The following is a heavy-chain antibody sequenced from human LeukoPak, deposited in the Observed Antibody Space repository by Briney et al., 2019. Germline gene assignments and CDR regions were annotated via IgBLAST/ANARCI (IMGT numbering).Heavy chain of an antibody. CDR3: AKGSGSPDH. J-gene: IGHJ4*02. CDR1: GFTFYSYG. D-gene: IGHD3-10*01. V-gene: IGHV3-30*18. Sequence: GKSLRLSCAASGFTFYSYGLHWVRHAPGKGLEWVSFISFDGSNTYYADFVKGRFTISRDNSKNTLYLQMNSLGPEDTAIYFCAKGSGSPDHWGQGTLVIVSS. CDR2: ISFDGSNT.